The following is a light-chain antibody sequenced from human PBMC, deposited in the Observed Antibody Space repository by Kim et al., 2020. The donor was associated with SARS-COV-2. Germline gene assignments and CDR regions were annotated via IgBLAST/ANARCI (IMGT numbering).Light chain of an antibody. CDR2: GAS. CDR3: QQNDNWPRT. Sequence: ETVLTQSPATLSVSPGERATLSCRASQSVGSNLAWYQKKPGQAPRLLIYGASNRATGIPARFSGSVSGTEFTLTISSLQSEDVAVYYCQQNDNWPRTFGQGTKVDIK. CDR1: QSVGSN. J-gene: IGKJ1*01. V-gene: IGKV3-15*01.